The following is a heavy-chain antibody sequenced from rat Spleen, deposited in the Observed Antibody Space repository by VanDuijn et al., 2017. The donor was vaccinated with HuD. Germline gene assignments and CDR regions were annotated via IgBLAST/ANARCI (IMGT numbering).Heavy chain of an antibody. Sequence: EVQLVESGGGLVQPGRSLKLSCVASGFTFNNYWMTWIRQSPGKGLEWVASITIASSTTYYRDSVKGRFTISRDNAKSTLYLQMNSLRSEDTATYYCARPTEGFDYWGQGVMVTVSS. CDR1: GFTFNNYW. CDR2: ITIASSTT. D-gene: IGHD1-11*01. CDR3: ARPTEGFDY. J-gene: IGHJ2*01. V-gene: IGHV5-31*01.